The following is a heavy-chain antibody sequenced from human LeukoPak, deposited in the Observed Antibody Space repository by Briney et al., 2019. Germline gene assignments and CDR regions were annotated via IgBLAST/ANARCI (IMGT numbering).Heavy chain of an antibody. D-gene: IGHD5-12*01. CDR1: GFSFSSYG. Sequence: GGSLRLSCAGSGFSFSSYGMHWVRQAPGKGLEWMAFIRSDGSNKYYADSVKGRFTISRDNSKNTLYLQMNSLRAEDTAVYYCARDLGAIVATDAFDIWGQGTMVTVSS. CDR3: ARDLGAIVATDAFDI. CDR2: IRSDGSNK. V-gene: IGHV3-30*02. J-gene: IGHJ3*02.